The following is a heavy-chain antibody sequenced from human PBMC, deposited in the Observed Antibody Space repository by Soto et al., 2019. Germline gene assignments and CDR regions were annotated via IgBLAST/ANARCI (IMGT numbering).Heavy chain of an antibody. CDR2: ISGSGDYT. CDR1: GFTFSTSG. D-gene: IGHD2-21*01. J-gene: IGHJ3*02. Sequence: EVQLLESGGGLVQPGGSLRLSCAASGFTFSTSGMSWVRQAPGKGLEWVSSISGSGDYTNYADSVKGRFTISRDNSKNTLYLTINSLTAEDTAVYYCANHGGVDIWGQGTMVAVSS. V-gene: IGHV3-23*01. CDR3: ANHGGVDI.